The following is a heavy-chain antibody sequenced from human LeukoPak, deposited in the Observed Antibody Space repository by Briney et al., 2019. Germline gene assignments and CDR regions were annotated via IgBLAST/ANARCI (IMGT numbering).Heavy chain of an antibody. V-gene: IGHV4-4*09. Sequence: SETLSLTCTVSGGSFSGYYWSWIRQPPGKGLEWIGYIYTSGSTNHNPSLKSRVTVSVDTSKNQFSLRLSSVTAADTAVYYCARRLRTSRAFDIWGQGTMVTVSS. CDR3: ARRLRTSRAFDI. CDR2: IYTSGST. J-gene: IGHJ3*02. D-gene: IGHD2-2*01. CDR1: GGSFSGYY.